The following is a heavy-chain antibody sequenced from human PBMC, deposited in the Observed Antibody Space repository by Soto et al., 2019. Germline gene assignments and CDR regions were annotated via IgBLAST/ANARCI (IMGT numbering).Heavy chain of an antibody. Sequence: ASVKVSCKASGYTFTSYAMHWVRQAPGQRLEWMGWINAGNGNTKYSQKFQGRVTITRDTSASTAYMELSSLRSEDTAVYYCARSVYYDFWSGYSHFDYWGQGTLVTVSS. J-gene: IGHJ4*02. V-gene: IGHV1-3*01. CDR1: GYTFTSYA. CDR2: INAGNGNT. CDR3: ARSVYYDFWSGYSHFDY. D-gene: IGHD3-3*01.